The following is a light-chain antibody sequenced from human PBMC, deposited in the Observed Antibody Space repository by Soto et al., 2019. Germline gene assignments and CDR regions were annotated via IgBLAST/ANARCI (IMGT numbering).Light chain of an antibody. CDR3: ISYTGSSTSYV. J-gene: IGLJ1*01. CDR2: EVS. Sequence: QSALTQPASVSGSPGQSITISCTGTSSDVGGYNYVSWYQQHPGKAPKLIIYEVSYRPSGVSHRFSASKSGNTASLTISGLQADDEADYYCISYTGSSTSYVFGTGTKVTVL. V-gene: IGLV2-14*01. CDR1: SSDVGGYNY.